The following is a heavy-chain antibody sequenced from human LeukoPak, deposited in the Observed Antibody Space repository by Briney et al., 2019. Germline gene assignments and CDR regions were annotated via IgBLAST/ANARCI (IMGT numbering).Heavy chain of an antibody. CDR2: IYDSGST. Sequence: SETLSLTGTVSGGSISNYCWSWIRQPPGKGLEWIGYIYDSGSTNYNPSLKSRVTISVDTSKNQFSLKLSSVTAADTAVYYCAREGSSGWYAFDYWGQGTLVTVSS. V-gene: IGHV4-59*01. J-gene: IGHJ4*02. CDR3: AREGSSGWYAFDY. D-gene: IGHD6-19*01. CDR1: GGSISNYC.